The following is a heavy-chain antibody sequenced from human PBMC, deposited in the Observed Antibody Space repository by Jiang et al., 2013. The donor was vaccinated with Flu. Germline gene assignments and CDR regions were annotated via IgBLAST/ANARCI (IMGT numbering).Heavy chain of an antibody. D-gene: IGHD3-22*01. V-gene: IGHV3-20*04. CDR3: VRDYGNYGPYYHNHAMDV. Sequence: VQLLESGGGVVRPGGSLRLSCAASGFNFEDYGLTWVRHSPGKGLEWVSGITWNKNTHYTYSVEGRFTISRDNAKKTVYLQMASLRAEDTALYYCVRDYGNYGPYYHNHAMDVWGHGTTVIVSS. CDR1: GFNFEDYG. J-gene: IGHJ6*02. CDR2: ITWNKNT.